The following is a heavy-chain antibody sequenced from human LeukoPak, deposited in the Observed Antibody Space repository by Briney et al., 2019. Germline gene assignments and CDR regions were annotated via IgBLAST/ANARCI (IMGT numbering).Heavy chain of an antibody. CDR1: GLSFNTYG. J-gene: IGHJ4*02. V-gene: IGHV3-30*02. CDR2: IRPDGRMK. CDR3: VKDDPVLHY. Sequence: GGSLTLSCTTSGLSFNTYGMHWVRQAPGRGLEWLTLIRPDGRMKFYSDSVKGRFTVSRDNFLSMLYLEMTSLRSEDTAVYYCVKDDPVLHYWGQGTLVSVSS.